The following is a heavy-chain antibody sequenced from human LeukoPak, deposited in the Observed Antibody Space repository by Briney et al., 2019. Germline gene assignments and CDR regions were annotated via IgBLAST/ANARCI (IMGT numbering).Heavy chain of an antibody. CDR1: GLTFSSYS. CDR2: ISSSSSYI. V-gene: IGHV3-21*01. CDR3: ARTSDTAMVTSLDY. J-gene: IGHJ4*02. Sequence: GGSLRLSCAASGLTFSSYSMNWVRQAPGKGLEWVSSISSSSSYIYYAESVKGRFTISRDNAKNSLYLQMNSLRAEDTAVYYCARTSDTAMVTSLDYWGQGTLVTVSS. D-gene: IGHD5-18*01.